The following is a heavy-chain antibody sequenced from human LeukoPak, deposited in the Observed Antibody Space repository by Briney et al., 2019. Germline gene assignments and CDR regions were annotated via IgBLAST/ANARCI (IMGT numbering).Heavy chain of an antibody. J-gene: IGHJ4*02. V-gene: IGHV1-2*02. CDR2: IKPKSGGK. CDR1: EYTFTGYY. D-gene: IGHD2-2*01. CDR3: AREVRDWSSTSCDEDFDY. Sequence: GASVKVSCRASEYTFTGYYINWGRQAPGHGLEWWGWIKPKSGGKNYAQNSQGRVTMTRDNSISTEYMELSRLRSDDTAVYYWAREVRDWSSTSCDEDFDYWGQGTLVTVSS.